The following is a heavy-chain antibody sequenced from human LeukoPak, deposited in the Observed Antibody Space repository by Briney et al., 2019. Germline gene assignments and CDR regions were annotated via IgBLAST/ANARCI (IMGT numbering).Heavy chain of an antibody. J-gene: IGHJ4*02. CDR2: ISYDGSNK. Sequence: GGSLRLSCAASGFTFNSYAIHWVRQAPGKGLQWVAVISYDGSNKYYADSVKGRFTISRDSPQNTLYLQMNSLRAEDTALYYCARDRYFGSGSYLFDSWGQGTLVTVSS. CDR1: GFTFNSYA. CDR3: ARDRYFGSGSYLFDS. D-gene: IGHD3-10*01. V-gene: IGHV3-30-3*01.